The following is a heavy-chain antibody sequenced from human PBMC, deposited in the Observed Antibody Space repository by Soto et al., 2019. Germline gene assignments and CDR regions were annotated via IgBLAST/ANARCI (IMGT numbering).Heavy chain of an antibody. J-gene: IGHJ4*02. V-gene: IGHV1-3*01. CDR1: VYTFTSYA. CDR3: ARERYSSGWDYFDY. CDR2: INAGNGNT. Sequence: ASVKVSCKASVYTFTSYAMHWVRQAPGQRLEWMGWINAGNGNTKYSQKFQGRVTITRDTSASTAYMELSSLRSEDTAVYYCARERYSSGWDYFDYWGQGTLVTVSS. D-gene: IGHD6-19*01.